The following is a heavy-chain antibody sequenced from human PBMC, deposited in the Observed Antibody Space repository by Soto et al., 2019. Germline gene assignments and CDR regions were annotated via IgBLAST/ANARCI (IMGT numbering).Heavy chain of an antibody. D-gene: IGHD4-17*01. CDR1: GFAFNSYA. CDR2: ITNSGGST. V-gene: IGHV3-23*01. J-gene: IGHJ5*02. Sequence: GGTLRLSXVASGFAFNSYAMTWVRQPPGKGLEWVSTITNSGGSTSYLNSVKGRFTISRDNSKNTLYMQMTTLKAEDTSIPCVKKEEHYGYYCWFDPWGQGTLVTVSS. CDR3: KKEEHYGYYCWFDP.